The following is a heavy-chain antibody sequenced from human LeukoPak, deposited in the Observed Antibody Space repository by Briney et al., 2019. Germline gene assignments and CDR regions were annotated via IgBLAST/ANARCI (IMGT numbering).Heavy chain of an antibody. V-gene: IGHV4-30-4*08. CDR3: ARVTWFGENAFDI. CDR2: IYYSGST. CDR1: GGSISSGDYY. Sequence: SQTLSLTCTVSGGSISSGDYYWSWIRQPPGKGLEWIGYIYYSGSTYYNPSLKSRVTISVDTSRNQFSLKLSSVTAADTAVYYCARVTWFGENAFDIWGQGTMVTVPS. J-gene: IGHJ3*02. D-gene: IGHD3-10*01.